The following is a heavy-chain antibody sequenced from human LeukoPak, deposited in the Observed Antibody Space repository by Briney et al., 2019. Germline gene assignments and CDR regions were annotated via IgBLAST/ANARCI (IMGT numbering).Heavy chain of an antibody. D-gene: IGHD5/OR15-5a*01. CDR2: ISYDGSNK. V-gene: IGHV3-30-3*01. CDR1: RFTFSSYA. CDR3: ARQGPVSGQYFHGMDV. J-gene: IGHJ6*02. Sequence: PGRSLRLSCAASRFTFSSYAMHWVRQAPGKGLEWVAVISYDGSNKYYADSVKGRFTISRDNSKKTLYLQMNSLRAEDTAVYYCARQGPVSGQYFHGMDVWGQGTTVTVSS.